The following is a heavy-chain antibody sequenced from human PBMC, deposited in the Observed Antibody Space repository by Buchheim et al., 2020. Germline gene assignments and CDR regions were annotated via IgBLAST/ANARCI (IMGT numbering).Heavy chain of an antibody. V-gene: IGHV3-15*01. CDR3: AKTPDYWNPPNGWFDP. J-gene: IGHJ5*02. D-gene: IGHD1-1*01. CDR2: IRSSTDGGTT. CDR1: EFTFTNAW. Sequence: EVQLVESGGDLVKPGESLRLSCAASEFTFTNAWMSWIRQAPGKGLEWVGRIRSSTDGGTTDYAVPVKGRFTISRDDSENTLYLQMNSLKTEDTAVYYCAKTPDYWNPPNGWFDPWGQGTL.